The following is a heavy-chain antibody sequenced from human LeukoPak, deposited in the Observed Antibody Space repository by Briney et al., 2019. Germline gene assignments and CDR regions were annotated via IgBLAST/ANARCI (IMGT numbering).Heavy chain of an antibody. Sequence: KPSETLSLTCTVSRGSISSGGYYWRWIRQPAGKGLEWIGRIYIDGSTNYNSSLKSRVTISIDASKNQFSLKLSSVTAADTAIYYCARSVSYYISDRGYWGQGIMVTVSS. CDR3: ARSVSYYISDRGY. CDR1: RGSISSGGYY. CDR2: IYIDGST. D-gene: IGHD1-26*01. V-gene: IGHV4-61*02. J-gene: IGHJ4*02.